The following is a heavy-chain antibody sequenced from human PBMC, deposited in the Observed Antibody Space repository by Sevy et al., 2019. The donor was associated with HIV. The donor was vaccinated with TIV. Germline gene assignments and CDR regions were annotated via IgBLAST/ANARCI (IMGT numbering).Heavy chain of an antibody. D-gene: IGHD3-10*01. CDR1: GGSISSGGYS. CDR3: ARDRVGINYRSGSYSSYYYYMDV. CDR2: IYHSGST. J-gene: IGHJ6*03. Sequence: TESLSLTCAVSGGSISSGGYSWSWIRQPPGNGLEWIGYIYHSGSTYYNPSLKSRVTISVDRSKNQFSLKLSSVTAADTAVYYCARDRVGINYRSGSYSSYYYYMDVWGKGTTVTVSS. V-gene: IGHV4-30-2*01.